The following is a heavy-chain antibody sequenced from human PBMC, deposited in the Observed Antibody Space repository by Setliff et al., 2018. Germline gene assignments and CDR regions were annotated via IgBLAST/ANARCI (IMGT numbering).Heavy chain of an antibody. CDR1: GYSIRSGNY. Sequence: PSETLSLTCAVSGYSIRSGNYWGWIRQPPGKGLEWIGSIYHSGSTYYNPSLKGRVTISVDTSKNHFSLKLSSVNAADAAVYYCASNILTGPYDAFDIWGRGTMVTVSS. J-gene: IGHJ3*02. V-gene: IGHV4-38-2*01. CDR3: ASNILTGPYDAFDI. CDR2: IYHSGST. D-gene: IGHD3-9*01.